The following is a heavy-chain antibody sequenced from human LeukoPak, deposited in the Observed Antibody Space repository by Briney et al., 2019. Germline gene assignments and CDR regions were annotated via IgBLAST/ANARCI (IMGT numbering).Heavy chain of an antibody. Sequence: ALVKVSCKASGYTFTSYAMNWVRQAPGQGLEWMGWINTNTGNPTYAQGFTGRFVFSLDTSVSTAYLQISSLKAEDTAVYYCARDLPTTENYYGSGSPAFDIWGQGTMVTVSS. D-gene: IGHD3-10*01. CDR3: ARDLPTTENYYGSGSPAFDI. CDR1: GYTFTSYA. V-gene: IGHV7-4-1*02. J-gene: IGHJ3*02. CDR2: INTNTGNP.